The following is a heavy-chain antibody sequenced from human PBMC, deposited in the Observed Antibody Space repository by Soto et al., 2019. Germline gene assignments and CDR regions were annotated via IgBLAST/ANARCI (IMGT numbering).Heavy chain of an antibody. CDR3: AKDALVRGDVFEV. V-gene: IGHV3-21*01. CDR1: GFTLNTYP. D-gene: IGHD2-15*01. Sequence: GWSLRLSCAASGFTLNTYPINWVRQAPGKGLEWVSSISSSGTYIYYPDSVRGRFTISRDNAKNSLYLQMHSLRVEDTGVYYCAKDALVRGDVFEVGGKGRVVTVPS. CDR2: ISSSGTYI. J-gene: IGHJ3*01.